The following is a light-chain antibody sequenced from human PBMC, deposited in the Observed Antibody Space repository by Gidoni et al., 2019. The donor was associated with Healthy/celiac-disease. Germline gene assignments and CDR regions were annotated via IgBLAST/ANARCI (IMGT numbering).Light chain of an antibody. CDR2: SAS. CDR3: QQSYSTLT. Sequence: DSQMTQSPSSLSASVGYRVTITCRASQSISTYLNWYQQKPGKAHKLLIYSASSLQSGVTSRFSGSGSGTDFTLTISSLQPEDFATYYCQQSYSTLTFGPGTKVDIK. CDR1: QSISTY. J-gene: IGKJ3*01. V-gene: IGKV1-39*01.